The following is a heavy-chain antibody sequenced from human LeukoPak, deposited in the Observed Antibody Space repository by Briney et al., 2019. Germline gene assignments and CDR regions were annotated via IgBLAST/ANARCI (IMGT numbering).Heavy chain of an antibody. J-gene: IGHJ4*02. V-gene: IGHV1-46*01. CDR1: GYTFTNYY. CDR2: INPKGGGT. CDR3: ARLEPSLRGPTFDY. D-gene: IGHD4-17*01. Sequence: ASVKVSCKASGYTFTNYYMHWVRQAPGQGLEWMGIINPKGGGTSYAQKFQGRVTMTRDMSTSTVYMELSSLKYEDTAVYYCARLEPSLRGPTFDYWGQGTPVTVSS.